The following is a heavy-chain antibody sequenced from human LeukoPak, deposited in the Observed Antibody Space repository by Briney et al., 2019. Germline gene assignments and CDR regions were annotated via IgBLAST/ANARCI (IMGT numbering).Heavy chain of an antibody. CDR2: ISYDGSNK. V-gene: IGHV3-30-3*01. CDR3: VRNLATIRHYFDY. CDR1: GFTFSDYY. J-gene: IGHJ4*02. D-gene: IGHD5-24*01. Sequence: GGSLRLSCAASGFTFSDYYMSWIRQARKGLEWVAVISYDGSNKYYADSMKGRLTISRDNSKNTVYLQMNSLRPEDTAVYYCVRNLATIRHYFDYWGQGTLVTVSS.